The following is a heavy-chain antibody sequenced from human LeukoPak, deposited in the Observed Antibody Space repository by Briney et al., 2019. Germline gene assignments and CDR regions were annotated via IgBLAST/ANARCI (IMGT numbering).Heavy chain of an antibody. CDR2: IYYSGST. CDR3: ARDPVEGFDY. Sequence: SETLSLTCTVSGGSISSYYWSWIRQPPGKGLEWIGYIYYSGSTNYNPSLKSRVTILVDTSKNQFSLKLSSVTAADTAVYYCARDPVEGFDYWGQGTLVTVSS. D-gene: IGHD2-21*01. V-gene: IGHV4-59*01. CDR1: GGSISSYY. J-gene: IGHJ4*02.